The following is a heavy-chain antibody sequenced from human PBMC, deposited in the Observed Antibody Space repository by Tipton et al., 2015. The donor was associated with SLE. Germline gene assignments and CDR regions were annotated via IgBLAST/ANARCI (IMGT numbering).Heavy chain of an antibody. Sequence: TLSLTCTVSGGSISSSSYYWGWIRQPPGKGLEWIGYIYYSGSTNYNPSLKSRVTISVDTSKNQFSLKLSSVAAADTAVYYCAGYCSGGSCSYWGQGTLVTVSS. J-gene: IGHJ4*02. D-gene: IGHD2-15*01. CDR2: IYYSGST. CDR1: GGSISSSSYY. V-gene: IGHV4-61*05. CDR3: AGYCSGGSCSY.